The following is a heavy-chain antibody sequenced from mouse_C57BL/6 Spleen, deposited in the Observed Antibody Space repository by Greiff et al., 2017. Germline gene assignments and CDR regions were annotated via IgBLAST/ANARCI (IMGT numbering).Heavy chain of an antibody. Sequence: EVKLVESGGDLVKPGGSLKLSCAASGFTFSSYGMSWVRQTPDKRLEWVATISSGGSYTYYPDSVKGRFTISRDNAKNTLYLQMSSLKSEDTAMYYCARHNPKYYSNCQGAYWGQGTLVTVSA. CDR2: ISSGGSYT. J-gene: IGHJ3*01. CDR1: GFTFSSYG. D-gene: IGHD2-5*01. CDR3: ARHNPKYYSNCQGAY. V-gene: IGHV5-6*01.